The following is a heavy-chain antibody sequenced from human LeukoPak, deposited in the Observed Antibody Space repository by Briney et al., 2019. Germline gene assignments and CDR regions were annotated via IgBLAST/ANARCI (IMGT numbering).Heavy chain of an antibody. Sequence: GGSLRLSCAVSGITVSNNYMSWVRQAPGKGLEWVSVIYSGGSTYYADSVKGRFTISRDNSKNTLFLQMNSLRAEDTAVYYCAGHTGGYDAFHIWGQGTTVTVSS. J-gene: IGHJ3*02. CDR1: GITVSNNY. CDR3: AGHTGGYDAFHI. CDR2: IYSGGST. D-gene: IGHD1-14*01. V-gene: IGHV3-53*01.